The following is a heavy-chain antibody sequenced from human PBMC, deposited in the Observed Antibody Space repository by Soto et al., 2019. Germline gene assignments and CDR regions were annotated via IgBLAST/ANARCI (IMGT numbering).Heavy chain of an antibody. J-gene: IGHJ6*02. D-gene: IGHD2-15*01. CDR1: GGTFSSYA. CDR2: IIPIFGTA. CDR3: ANSNTHSPYYYYGMDV. V-gene: IGHV1-69*13. Sequence: SVKVSCKASGGTFSSYAISWVRQAPGQGLEWMGGIIPIFGTANYAQKFQGRVTITADESTSTAYMELSSLRSEDTAVYYCANSNTHSPYYYYGMDVSGQGTPVTVSS.